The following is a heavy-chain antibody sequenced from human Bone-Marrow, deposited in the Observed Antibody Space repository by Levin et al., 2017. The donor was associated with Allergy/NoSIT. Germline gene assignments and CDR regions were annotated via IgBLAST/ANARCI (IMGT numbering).Heavy chain of an antibody. Sequence: GGSLRLSCAASGFTFSSYSMNWVRQAPGKGLEWVSSISSSSRYIYYADSVKGRFTISRDNAKNSLYLQMNSLRAEDTAVYYCARGLDYGDYVPGYWGQGTLVTVSS. CDR1: GFTFSSYS. J-gene: IGHJ4*02. CDR3: ARGLDYGDYVPGY. CDR2: ISSSSRYI. V-gene: IGHV3-21*01. D-gene: IGHD4-17*01.